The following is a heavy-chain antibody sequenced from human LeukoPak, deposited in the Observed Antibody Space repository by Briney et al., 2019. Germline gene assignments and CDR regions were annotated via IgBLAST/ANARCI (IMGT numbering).Heavy chain of an antibody. CDR2: ISAYNGNT. J-gene: IGHJ4*02. CDR1: GYTFTSYG. D-gene: IGHD5-18*01. CDR3: ARDFGQLWSFVGGGE. Sequence: GASVKVSCKASGYTFTSYGISWVRQAPGQGLEWMGWISAYNGNTNYAQKLQGRVTMTTDTSTSTAYMELRSLRSDDTAVYYCARDFGQLWSFVGGGEWGQGTLVTVSS. V-gene: IGHV1-18*01.